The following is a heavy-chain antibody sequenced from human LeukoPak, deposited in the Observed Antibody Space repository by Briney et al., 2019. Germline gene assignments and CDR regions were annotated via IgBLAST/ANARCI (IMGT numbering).Heavy chain of an antibody. D-gene: IGHD6-19*01. V-gene: IGHV3-23*01. CDR2: ISGSGGST. CDR3: AKDRRYSSGWYVRFDY. J-gene: IGHJ4*02. CDR1: GFTFSSYA. Sequence: GGSLRLSCAASGFTFSSYAMSWVRQAPGRGLEWVSAISGSGGSTYYADSVKGRFTISRDNSKNTLYLQMNSLRAEDTAVYYCAKDRRYSSGWYVRFDYWGQGTLVTVSS.